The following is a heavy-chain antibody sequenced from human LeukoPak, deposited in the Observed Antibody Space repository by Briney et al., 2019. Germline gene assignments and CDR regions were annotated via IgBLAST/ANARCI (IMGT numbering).Heavy chain of an antibody. V-gene: IGHV1-69*04. Sequence: SVKVSCKASGGTFSSYAISWVRQAPGQGLEWMGRIIPILGIANYAQKFQGRVTITADKSTSTAYMELSSLRSEDTAVYYCARDPTGYLTLVHYYGMDVWGQGTTVTVSS. J-gene: IGHJ6*02. CDR1: GGTFSSYA. CDR2: IIPILGIA. D-gene: IGHD1-14*01. CDR3: ARDPTGYLTLVHYYGMDV.